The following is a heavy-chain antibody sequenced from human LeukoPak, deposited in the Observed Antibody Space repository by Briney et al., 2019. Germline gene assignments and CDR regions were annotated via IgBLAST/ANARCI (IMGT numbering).Heavy chain of an antibody. CDR3: ARARYYYDSTGSHFDY. CDR1: GGSISSYY. CDR2: IYTSGST. J-gene: IGHJ4*02. D-gene: IGHD3-22*01. V-gene: IGHV4-4*07. Sequence: SETLSLTCTVSGGSISSYYWSWIRQPAGKGLEWIGRIYTSGSTNYNPSLKSRVTMSVDTSKNQFSLKLSSVTAADTAVYYCARARYYYDSTGSHFDYWGQGTLVTVSS.